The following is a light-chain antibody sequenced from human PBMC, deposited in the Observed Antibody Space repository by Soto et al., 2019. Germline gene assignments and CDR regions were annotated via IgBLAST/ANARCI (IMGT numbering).Light chain of an antibody. V-gene: IGLV2-14*01. Sequence: QSALTQPASVSGSPGQSITISCTGTSSDVGGYDYVSWYQQHPGKVPKLIIYNVTHRPSGVSYRFSGSKSGNTASLTISGLQTEDEADYSCSSYTGSITYVFGTGTKLIVL. CDR2: NVT. CDR1: SSDVGGYDY. CDR3: SSYTGSITYV. J-gene: IGLJ1*01.